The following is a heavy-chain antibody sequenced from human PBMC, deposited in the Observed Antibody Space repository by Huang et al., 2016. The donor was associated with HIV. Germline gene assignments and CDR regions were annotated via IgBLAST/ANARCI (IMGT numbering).Heavy chain of an antibody. CDR2: ILPRLGRA. CDR1: GGSFKISG. J-gene: IGHJ6*03. D-gene: IGHD3-9*01. V-gene: IGHV1-69*13. Sequence: QVHLVQSGAEVKKPGSSVRVSCTASGGSFKISGISWVRQAPGQGLEWLGGILPRLGRANYAQQMSDRVTITARESTTTVYMDLTSLRPEDTAVYYCASGASYEIWTPYYSGWHYSMDVWGEGTTVTVSS. CDR3: ASGASYEIWTPYYSGWHYSMDV.